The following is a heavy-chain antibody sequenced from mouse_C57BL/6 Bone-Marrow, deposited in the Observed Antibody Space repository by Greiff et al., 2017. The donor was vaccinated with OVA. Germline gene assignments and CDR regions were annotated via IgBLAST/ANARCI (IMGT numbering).Heavy chain of an antibody. D-gene: IGHD2-5*01. CDR2: IYPETGGT. CDR3: TGGYSNDYAMDY. CDR1: GYTFTDYD. J-gene: IGHJ4*01. Sequence: QVQLQQSGAELVRPGASVTLSCKASGYTFTDYDMHWVKQTPVHGLEWIGAIYPETGGTAYNQKFKGKAILTADNSSSTAYMELRSVTSEDAAAYDCTGGYSNDYAMDYWGQGTSVTVSA. V-gene: IGHV1-15*01.